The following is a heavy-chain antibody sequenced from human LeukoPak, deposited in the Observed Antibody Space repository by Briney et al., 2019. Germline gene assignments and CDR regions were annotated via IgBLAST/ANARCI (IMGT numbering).Heavy chain of an antibody. J-gene: IGHJ4*02. Sequence: SETLSLTCVVYSGSFSGYFWSWIRQPPGKGLEWIGEINRSGSTNYNPSLKSRVTISVDTSKNQFSLKLSSVTAADTAVYYCARGIVGPTYFDYWGQGTPVTVSS. CDR2: INRSGST. D-gene: IGHD1-26*01. CDR1: SGSFSGYF. CDR3: ARGIVGPTYFDY. V-gene: IGHV4-34*01.